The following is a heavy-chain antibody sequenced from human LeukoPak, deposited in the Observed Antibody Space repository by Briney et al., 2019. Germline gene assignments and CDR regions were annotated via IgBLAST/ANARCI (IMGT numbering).Heavy chain of an antibody. D-gene: IGHD3-22*01. V-gene: IGHV3-23*01. CDR2: ISGSAGTT. J-gene: IGHJ3*02. CDR3: AKVGPNYYYDSSGFYLLGAFDI. Sequence: GGSLRLSCAASGFTIDDYGMSWVRQAPGKGLEWVSAISGSAGTTYYADFVKGRFTISRDSSKNTLSLQMNSLRAEDTAVYYCAKVGPNYYYDSSGFYLLGAFDIWGQGTMVTVSS. CDR1: GFTIDDYG.